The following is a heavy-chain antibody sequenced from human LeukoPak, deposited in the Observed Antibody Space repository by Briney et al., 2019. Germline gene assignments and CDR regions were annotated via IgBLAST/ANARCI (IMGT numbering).Heavy chain of an antibody. CDR3: ASGGADYDILTGFDY. V-gene: IGHV4-38-2*01. D-gene: IGHD3-9*01. CDR1: GYSISSGYY. J-gene: IGHJ4*02. CDR2: IYHSGST. Sequence: KPSETLSLTCAVSGYSISSGYYWGWIRQPPGKGLEWIGSIYHSGSTYYNPSLKSRVTISVDTSKNRFSLKLSSVTAADTAVYYCASGGADYDILTGFDYWGQGTLVTVSS.